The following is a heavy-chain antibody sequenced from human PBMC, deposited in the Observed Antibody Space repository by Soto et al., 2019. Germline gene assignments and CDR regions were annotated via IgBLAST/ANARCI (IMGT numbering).Heavy chain of an antibody. CDR3: ARDEMGYCSGGTCYTPGGLDV. CDR1: GFTFSNFA. J-gene: IGHJ6*02. D-gene: IGHD2-15*01. CDR2: IWHDGSNK. Sequence: GGSLRLSCAASGFTFSNFAIHWVRQAPGKGLEWVAVIWHDGSNKYYADSVKGRFTMSRDNSKDTLDLQMNNLRAEDTAVYYCARDEMGYCSGGTCYTPGGLDVWGQGTTVTVSS. V-gene: IGHV3-33*01.